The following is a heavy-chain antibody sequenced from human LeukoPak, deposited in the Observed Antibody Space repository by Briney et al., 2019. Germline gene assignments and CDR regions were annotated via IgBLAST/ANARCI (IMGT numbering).Heavy chain of an antibody. CDR1: GFTFSSYA. V-gene: IGHV3-48*01. Sequence: PGGSLRLSCAASGFTFSSYAMTWVRQAPGKGLEWVSYISSSSSTIYYADSVKGRFTISRDNAKNSLYLQMNSLRAEDTAVYYCARKDYDSSGYPKIDYWGQGTLVTVSS. D-gene: IGHD3-22*01. J-gene: IGHJ4*02. CDR3: ARKDYDSSGYPKIDY. CDR2: ISSSSSTI.